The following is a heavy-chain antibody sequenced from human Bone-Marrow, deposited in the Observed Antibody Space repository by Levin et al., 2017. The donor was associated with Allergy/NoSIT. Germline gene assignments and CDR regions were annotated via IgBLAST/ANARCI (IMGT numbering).Heavy chain of an antibody. V-gene: IGHV4-59*11. CDR2: VSHNGRRT. CDR1: GVSIDRHY. D-gene: IGHD6-6*01. CDR3: ARDSSETHGLDA. Sequence: PSETLSLTCSVSGVSIDRHYWNWIRQPPGKGLEWIGYVSHNGRRTNYDPSLRGRVTILADMSKNQLSLNLASVTAADTAIYYCARDSSETHGLDAWGQGTTVIVS. J-gene: IGHJ6*02.